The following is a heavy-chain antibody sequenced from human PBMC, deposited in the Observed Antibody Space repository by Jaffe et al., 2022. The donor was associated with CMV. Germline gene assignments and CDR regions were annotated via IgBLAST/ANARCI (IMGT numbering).Heavy chain of an antibody. V-gene: IGHV5-10-1*03. J-gene: IGHJ6*03. D-gene: IGHD5-18*01. CDR3: ARLGDTAMAHGDYYYMDV. CDR1: GYSFTSYW. CDR2: IDPSDSYT. Sequence: EVQLVQSGAEVKKPGESLRISCKGSGYSFTSYWISWVRQMPGKGLEWMGRIDPSDSYTNYSPSFQGHVTISADKSISTAYLQWSSLKASDTAMYYCARLGDTAMAHGDYYYMDVWGKGTTVTVSS.